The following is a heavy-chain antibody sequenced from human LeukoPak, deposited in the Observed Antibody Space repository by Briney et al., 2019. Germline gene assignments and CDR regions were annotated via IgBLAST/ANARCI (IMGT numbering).Heavy chain of an antibody. CDR3: ARGRKYSSLPRYYYYYGMDV. Sequence: SETLSLTCAVYGGSFSGYYWSWIRQPPGKGLEWIGEINHSGSTNYNPSLKSRVTISVDTSKNQFSLKLSSVTAADTAVYYCARGRKYSSLPRYYYYYGMDVWGQGTTVTVSS. D-gene: IGHD6-6*01. CDR1: GGSFSGYY. J-gene: IGHJ6*02. CDR2: INHSGST. V-gene: IGHV4-34*01.